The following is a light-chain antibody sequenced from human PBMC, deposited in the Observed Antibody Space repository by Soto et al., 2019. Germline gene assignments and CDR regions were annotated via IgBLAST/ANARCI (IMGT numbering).Light chain of an antibody. CDR1: ESVSTN. J-gene: IGKJ1*01. CDR3: QQYSIWRT. Sequence: EIEVTQSPATLSLPTGERVTLSCRASESVSTNLAWYQQKAGQAPRLLISGASTRATGIPARFSGSGSGTEFTLTISSLQSEDFAVYYCQQYSIWRTFGQGTKV. V-gene: IGKV3-15*01. CDR2: GAS.